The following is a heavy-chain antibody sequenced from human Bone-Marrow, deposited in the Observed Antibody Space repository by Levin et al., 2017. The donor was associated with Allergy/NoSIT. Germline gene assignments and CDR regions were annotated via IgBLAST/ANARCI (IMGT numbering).Heavy chain of an antibody. J-gene: IGHJ3*01. CDR3: TETLEYFDDCGESDRDQSEAFDS. CDR1: GFTFNNAW. D-gene: IGHD3-9*01. Sequence: TGESLKISCAASGFTFNNAWMTWVRQAPGKGLEWVGRIKSKTDGGTVDYAAPVRGRFTISRDDSKNTLYLQMDGLKTEDTAIYYCTETLEYFDDCGESDRDQSEAFDSWGQGTMVTVSS. CDR2: IKSKTDGGTV. V-gene: IGHV3-15*01.